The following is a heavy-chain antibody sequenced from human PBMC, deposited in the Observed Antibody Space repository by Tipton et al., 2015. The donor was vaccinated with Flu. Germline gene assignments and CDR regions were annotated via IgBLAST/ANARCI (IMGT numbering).Heavy chain of an antibody. CDR3: ARGLSGSGSYQRRYFDS. CDR1: GDSISNDYF. CDR2: IHRSGST. D-gene: IGHD3-10*01. V-gene: IGHV4-38-2*02. Sequence: TLSLTCTVSGDSISNDYFWGWIRQPPGKGLEWIATIHRSGSTKYNPSLKSRVTISVDTSKNQFSLEMKSVTAADMAVYYCARGLSGSGSYQRRYFDSWGQGTLVTVSS. J-gene: IGHJ4*02.